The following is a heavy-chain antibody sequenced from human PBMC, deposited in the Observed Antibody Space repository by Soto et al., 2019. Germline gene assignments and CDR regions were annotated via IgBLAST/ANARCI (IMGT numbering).Heavy chain of an antibody. CDR3: AKDRGYDFWSGFWFDP. Sequence: GGSLRLSCAASGFTFSSYAMSWVRQAPGKGLEWVSAISGSGGSTYYADSVKGRFTISRDNSKNTRYLQMNSLRAEDTAVYYCAKDRGYDFWSGFWFDPWGQGTLVTVSS. J-gene: IGHJ5*02. V-gene: IGHV3-23*01. CDR1: GFTFSSYA. CDR2: ISGSGGST. D-gene: IGHD3-3*01.